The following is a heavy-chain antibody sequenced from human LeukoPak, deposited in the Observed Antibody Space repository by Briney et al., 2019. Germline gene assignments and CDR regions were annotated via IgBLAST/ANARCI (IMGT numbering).Heavy chain of an antibody. CDR3: AKDQGMVRTRAFDI. CDR2: IKEDGSER. D-gene: IGHD3-10*01. Sequence: GGSLRLSCAASGFTFSSHWMNWVRQAPGKGPEWVASIKEDGSERKYVESVKGRFTISRDNSKNTLYLQMNSLRGEDTAVYYCAKDQGMVRTRAFDIWGQGTMVTVSS. V-gene: IGHV3-7*03. CDR1: GFTFSSHW. J-gene: IGHJ3*02.